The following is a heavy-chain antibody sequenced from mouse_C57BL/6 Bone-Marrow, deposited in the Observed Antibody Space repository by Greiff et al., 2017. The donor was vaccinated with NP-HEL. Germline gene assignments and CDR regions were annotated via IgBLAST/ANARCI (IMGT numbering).Heavy chain of an antibody. CDR2: IDPSDSYT. CDR1: GYTFTSYW. D-gene: IGHD1-1*02. Sequence: QVQLQQSGAELVRPGTSVKLSCKASGYTFTSYWMHWVKQRPGQGLEWIGVIDPSDSYTNYNQKFKGKATLTVDTSSSTAYMQLSSLTSEDSAVYYCARSGGPHWYFDVWGTGTTVTVSS. J-gene: IGHJ1*03. V-gene: IGHV1-59*01. CDR3: ARSGGPHWYFDV.